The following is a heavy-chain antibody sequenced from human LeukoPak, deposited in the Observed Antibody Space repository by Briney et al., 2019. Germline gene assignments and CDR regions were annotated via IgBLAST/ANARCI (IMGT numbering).Heavy chain of an antibody. Sequence: GASVKVSCKASGYTFTSYYMHWVRQAPGQGLEWMGIINPSGGSTSYAQKFQGRVTMTRDMSTSTVYMELSSLRSEDTAVYYCARVRGDYYDSSGLNWFDPWGQGTLVTVSS. CDR2: INPSGGST. D-gene: IGHD3-22*01. J-gene: IGHJ5*02. CDR1: GYTFTSYY. CDR3: ARVRGDYYDSSGLNWFDP. V-gene: IGHV1-46*01.